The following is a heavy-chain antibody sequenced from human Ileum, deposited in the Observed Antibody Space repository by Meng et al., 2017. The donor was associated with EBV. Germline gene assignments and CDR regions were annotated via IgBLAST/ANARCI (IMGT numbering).Heavy chain of an antibody. V-gene: IGHV4-39*01. J-gene: IGHJ4*02. CDR2: IYYSGST. CDR1: GGSISSSSYY. D-gene: IGHD2-2*01. CDR3: ARSIVVVPAAIYY. Sequence: LQLQDSAPGLVKLSETLSLPGTVSGGSISSSSYYWGWILQPPGKGLEWIGSIYYSGSTYYNPSLKSRVTISVDTSKNQFSLKLSSVTAADTAVYYCARSIVVVPAAIYYWGQGTLVTVSS.